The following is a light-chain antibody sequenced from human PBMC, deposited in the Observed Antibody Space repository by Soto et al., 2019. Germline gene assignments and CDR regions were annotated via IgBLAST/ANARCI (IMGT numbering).Light chain of an antibody. CDR1: QSISSW. J-gene: IGKJ3*01. CDR2: KAS. Sequence: DIQMTQSPSTLSASVGDRVTITCRASQSISSWLAWYQQKPGKAPKLLIYKASSLESGVPSRFSGSGSGTEFTLNISSLQPDDSAIYYCQHYNTYSKAFGPGTKVDIK. V-gene: IGKV1-5*03. CDR3: QHYNTYSKA.